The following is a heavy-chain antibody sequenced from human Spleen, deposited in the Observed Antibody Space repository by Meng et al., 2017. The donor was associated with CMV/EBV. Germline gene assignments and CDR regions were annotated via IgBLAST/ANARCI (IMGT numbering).Heavy chain of an antibody. Sequence: GESLKIFCAASGFTFSSYAMSWVRQAPGKGLEWVSYISSSGSTIYYADSVKGRFTISRDNSKNTLYLQMNSLRAEDTAVYYCAKDWGRPWQQLVLLKSGDYWGQGTLVTVSS. V-gene: IGHV3-48*01. CDR3: AKDWGRPWQQLVLLKSGDY. CDR2: ISSSGSTI. J-gene: IGHJ4*02. CDR1: GFTFSSYA. D-gene: IGHD6-13*01.